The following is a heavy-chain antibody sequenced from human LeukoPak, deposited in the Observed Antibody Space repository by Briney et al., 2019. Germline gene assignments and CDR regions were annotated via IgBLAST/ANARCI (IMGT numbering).Heavy chain of an antibody. CDR1: GGFIRGYW. V-gene: IGHV4-4*07. J-gene: IGHJ6*03. CDR2: IYSSGST. Sequence: SETLSLTCTVSGGFIRGYWWSWIRQPAGKGLECIGRIYSSGSTNYSPSLKSRVTMSVDTSKNQLSLKLTSVTAADTAVYYCARARVVTTASDSYYYMDVWGKGTTVTGSS. D-gene: IGHD4-23*01. CDR3: ARARVVTTASDSYYYMDV.